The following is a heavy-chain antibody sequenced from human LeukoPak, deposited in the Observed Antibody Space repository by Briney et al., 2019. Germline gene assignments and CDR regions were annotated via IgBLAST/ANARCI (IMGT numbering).Heavy chain of an antibody. Sequence: SETLSLTCTVSGGSISSGGYYWSWIRQHPGKGLEWIGYIYYSGSTYYNPSLKSRVTISVDTSKNQFSPKLSSVTAADTAVYYCARLPPYYYDSTEDYWGQGTLVTVSS. CDR3: ARLPPYYYDSTEDY. V-gene: IGHV4-31*03. J-gene: IGHJ4*02. CDR1: GGSISSGGYY. CDR2: IYYSGST. D-gene: IGHD3-22*01.